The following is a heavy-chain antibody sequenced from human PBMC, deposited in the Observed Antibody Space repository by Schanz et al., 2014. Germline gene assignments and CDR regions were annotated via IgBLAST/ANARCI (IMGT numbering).Heavy chain of an antibody. CDR2: ISYDGSNK. J-gene: IGHJ6*02. V-gene: IGHV3-30*04. Sequence: QVQLVESGGGVVQPGRSLRLSCAASGFTFSSYAMHWVRQAPGKGLEWVAVISYDGSNKYYADSVKGRFTISRDDAKNTLHLQMNSLRVEDTAVYYCAKDDTQVNGMDVWGQGTTVTVSS. CDR1: GFTFSSYA. CDR3: AKDDTQVNGMDV.